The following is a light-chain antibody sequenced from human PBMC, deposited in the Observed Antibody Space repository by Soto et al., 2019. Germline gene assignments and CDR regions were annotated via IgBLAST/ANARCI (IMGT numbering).Light chain of an antibody. Sequence: DIVMTQSPDSLAVSLGERATINCKSSQSVLYSSNNKNYLAWYQQKPGQPPKLLIYWASTRESGVPDRFSGSGSGPDFTLTISSLQAEDVAVYYCQQYYSIPHTFGQGTKLEIK. CDR1: QSVLYSSNNKNY. CDR3: QQYYSIPHT. V-gene: IGKV4-1*01. CDR2: WAS. J-gene: IGKJ2*01.